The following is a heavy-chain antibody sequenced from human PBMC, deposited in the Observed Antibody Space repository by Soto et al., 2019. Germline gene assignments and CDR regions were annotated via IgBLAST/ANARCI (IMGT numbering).Heavy chain of an antibody. Sequence: GGSLRLSCAASGFTFSSYGMHWVRQAPGKGLEWAAVIWYDGSNKYYADSVKGRFTISRDNSKNTLYLQMNSLRAEDTAVYYCASDPEYYYDSSGYDDYWGQGTLVTVS. CDR1: GFTFSSYG. J-gene: IGHJ4*02. CDR2: IWYDGSNK. CDR3: ASDPEYYYDSSGYDDY. D-gene: IGHD3-22*01. V-gene: IGHV3-33*01.